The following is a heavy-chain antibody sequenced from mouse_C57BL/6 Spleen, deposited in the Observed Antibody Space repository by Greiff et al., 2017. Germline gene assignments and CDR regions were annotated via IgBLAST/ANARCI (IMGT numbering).Heavy chain of an antibody. Sequence: VQLQQSVAELVRPGASVKLSCTASGFNIKNTYMHWVKQRPEQGLEWIGRIDPANGNTKYAPKFQGKATIAADTSSNTAYLQLSSLTSDDTAIYYCSRNYVSSRYVEVWGTATTVTVSS. V-gene: IGHV14-3*01. CDR1: GFNIKNTY. CDR3: SRNYVSSRYVEV. CDR2: IDPANGNT. J-gene: IGHJ1*03. D-gene: IGHD1-1*01.